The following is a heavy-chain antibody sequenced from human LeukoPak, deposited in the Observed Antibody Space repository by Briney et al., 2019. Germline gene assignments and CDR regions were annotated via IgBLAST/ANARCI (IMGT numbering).Heavy chain of an antibody. Sequence: PGGSLRLSCGASGFTFSNYAMSWVRQAPGKGLEWVSGISDSGSTAFYADSVKGRFTSSRDNSKNTLYLQMNSLKAEDTAVYYCAKGSGQYCSGGTCYSVYWGQGTLVTVSS. J-gene: IGHJ4*02. CDR2: ISDSGSTA. V-gene: IGHV3-23*01. D-gene: IGHD2-15*01. CDR1: GFTFSNYA. CDR3: AKGSGQYCSGGTCYSVY.